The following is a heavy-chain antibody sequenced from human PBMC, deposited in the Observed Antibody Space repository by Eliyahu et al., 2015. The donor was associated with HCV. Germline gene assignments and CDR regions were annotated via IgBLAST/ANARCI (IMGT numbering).Heavy chain of an antibody. V-gene: IGHV3-9*01. CDR2: INWNSVRI. D-gene: IGHD3-3*01. Sequence: EVQLVESGGGLVPPGGSLRLSCAAXEFTFXDXXMXXVRQIAGKGLEWVAGINWNSVRIVYGDSAKGRFTISRDNTKKSLYLQMNSLRVEDTALYFCVKDLSRNYDLLNTYAGDYYGMDVWGQGTTVTVSS. CDR1: EFTFXDXX. CDR3: VKDLSRNYDLLNTYAGDYYGMDV. J-gene: IGHJ6*02.